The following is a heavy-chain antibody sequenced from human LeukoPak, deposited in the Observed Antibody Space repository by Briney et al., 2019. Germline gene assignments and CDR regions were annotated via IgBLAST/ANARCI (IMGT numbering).Heavy chain of an antibody. J-gene: IGHJ4*02. CDR3: AKDFSNYYDSPHWGY. Sequence: PGGSLRLSCAASGFTFSSYAMSWVRQAPGKGLEWVSAISGSGGSTYYADSVKGRFTISRDNSKNTLYLQMNSLRAEDTAVYYCAKDFSNYYDSPHWGYWGQGTLVTVSS. V-gene: IGHV3-23*01. D-gene: IGHD3-22*01. CDR1: GFTFSSYA. CDR2: ISGSGGST.